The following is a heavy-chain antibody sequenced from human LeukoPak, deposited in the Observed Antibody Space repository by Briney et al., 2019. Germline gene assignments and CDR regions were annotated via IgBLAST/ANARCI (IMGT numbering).Heavy chain of an antibody. CDR3: AFSWGSYSIFDY. Sequence: PSETLSLTCAVSGYSISSGYYWGWIRQPPGKGLEWIGSIYHSGSTYYNPSLKSRVTISVDTSKNQFSLKLSSVTAADTAVYYCAFSWGSYSIFDYWGQGTLVTVSS. CDR2: IYHSGST. CDR1: GYSISSGYY. D-gene: IGHD1-26*01. V-gene: IGHV4-38-2*01. J-gene: IGHJ4*02.